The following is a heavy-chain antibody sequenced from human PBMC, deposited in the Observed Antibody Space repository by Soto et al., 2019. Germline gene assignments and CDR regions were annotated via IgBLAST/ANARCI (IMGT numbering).Heavy chain of an antibody. Sequence: SETLSLTCTVSCGSISSSSYYWGWIRQPPGKGLEWIGSIYYSGSTCYNPSLKSRVTISVDTSKNQFSLKLSSVTAADTAVYYCARHRGMVLILDVWGQGTTVTVSS. V-gene: IGHV4-39*01. CDR2: IYYSGST. D-gene: IGHD2-8*01. J-gene: IGHJ6*02. CDR3: ARHRGMVLILDV. CDR1: CGSISSSSYY.